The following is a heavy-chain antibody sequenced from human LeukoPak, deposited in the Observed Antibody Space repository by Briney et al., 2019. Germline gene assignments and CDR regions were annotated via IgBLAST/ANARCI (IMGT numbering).Heavy chain of an antibody. CDR3: ARDGLSSGWLQDY. CDR2: IWYDGSNK. Sequence: GRSLRLSCAASGFTFSSYGMHWVRQAPGKGLEGVAVIWYDGSNKYYADSVKGRFTISRDNSENTLYLQMNSLRAEDTAVYYCARDGLSSGWLQDYWGQGTLVIVSS. D-gene: IGHD6-19*01. CDR1: GFTFSSYG. J-gene: IGHJ4*02. V-gene: IGHV3-33*01.